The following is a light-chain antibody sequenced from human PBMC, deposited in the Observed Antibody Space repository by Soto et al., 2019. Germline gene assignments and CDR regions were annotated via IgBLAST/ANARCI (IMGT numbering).Light chain of an antibody. CDR3: SSYTTSTSFIL. V-gene: IGLV2-14*01. CDR2: EVS. J-gene: IGLJ2*01. CDR1: SSDVGAYNY. Sequence: QSALTQPASVSGSPGQSITISCTGTSSDVGAYNYVSWYQQVPGTAPKAMIYEVSSRPSGVSNRFSGSKSGNTASLTISGLQAEDEAYYYCSSYTTSTSFILFGGGTKLTVL.